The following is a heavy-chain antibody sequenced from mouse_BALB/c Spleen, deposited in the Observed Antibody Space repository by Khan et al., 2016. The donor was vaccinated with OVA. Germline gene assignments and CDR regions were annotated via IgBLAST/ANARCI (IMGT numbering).Heavy chain of an antibody. Sequence: EVKLEESGGGLVQPGGSMKLSCVASGFTFSNYWMNWVRQSPEKGIEWVAEIRLKSDDYVTHYVEYVKGRFTISRDDSKSSVHMKMNNLRAADTGIYYCWILLWGQGTTLTVSS. J-gene: IGHJ2*01. CDR3: WILL. CDR1: GFTFSNYW. V-gene: IGHV6-6*02. CDR2: IRLKSDDYVT.